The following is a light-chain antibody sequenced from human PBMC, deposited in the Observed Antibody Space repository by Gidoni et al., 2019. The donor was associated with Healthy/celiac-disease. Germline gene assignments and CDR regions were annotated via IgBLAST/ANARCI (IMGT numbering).Light chain of an antibody. CDR1: KLGEKY. CDR2: QDN. CDR3: QAWDSSTVF. V-gene: IGLV3-1*01. Sequence: SYELTQPPSVSVSPGQTASITCSGDKLGEKYACWYQQKPGQSPVMVIYQDNKPPSGTPERFSGSTSGNTATLAISGTQAMDEADYYCQAWDSSTVFFGGGTKLTVL. J-gene: IGLJ2*01.